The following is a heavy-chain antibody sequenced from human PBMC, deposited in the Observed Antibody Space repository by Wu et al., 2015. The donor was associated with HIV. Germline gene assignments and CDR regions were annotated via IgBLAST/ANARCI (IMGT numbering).Heavy chain of an antibody. CDR2: INPDSGDT. CDR3: ARGPENLIRFGELLLNY. D-gene: IGHD3-10*01. J-gene: IGHJ4*02. V-gene: IGHV1-2*02. Sequence: QEQLLQSGAEVRKPGASVKVSCKASEYTFIGYYIHWVRQAPGQGLEWMGWINPDSGDTGYAQKFQGRVTMTSDTSIDTAYMDLNRLRSEDTAVYYCARGPENLIRFGELLLNYWGQGTLVTVSS. CDR1: EYTFIGYY.